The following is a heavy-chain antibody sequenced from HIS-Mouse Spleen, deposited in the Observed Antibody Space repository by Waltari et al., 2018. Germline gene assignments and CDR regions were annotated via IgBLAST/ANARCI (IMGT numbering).Heavy chain of an antibody. CDR3: ARHLRKTGDRRYFDY. CDR2: IYTSGST. J-gene: IGHJ4*02. CDR1: GGSISSYY. Sequence: QVQLQESGPGLVKPSETLSLTCTASGGSISSYYWSWIRQPAGKGLEWIGRIYTSGSTNYNPSLKSRVTMSVDTSKNQFSLKLSSVTAADTAVYYCARHLRKTGDRRYFDYWGQGTLVTVSS. V-gene: IGHV4-4*07. D-gene: IGHD7-27*01.